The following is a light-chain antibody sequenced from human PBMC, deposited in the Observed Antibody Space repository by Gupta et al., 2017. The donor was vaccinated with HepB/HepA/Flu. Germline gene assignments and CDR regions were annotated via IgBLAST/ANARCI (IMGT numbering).Light chain of an antibody. J-gene: IGKJ1*01. Sequence: EIQMTQSQSSLSASVGDRVTITCRASHSISSSLNWYQQRPGKAPKLLIYDATTLQSGVPSRFSGSGSGTDFSLSIVSLQPEDFVTYYCQQNYRTPKTFGQGTRVEVK. CDR3: QQNYRTPKT. V-gene: IGKV1-39*01. CDR1: HSISSS. CDR2: DAT.